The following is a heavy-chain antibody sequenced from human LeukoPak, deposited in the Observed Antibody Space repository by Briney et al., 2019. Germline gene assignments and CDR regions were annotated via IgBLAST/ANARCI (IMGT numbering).Heavy chain of an antibody. CDR3: ARAHYHYYYMDV. CDR1: GGTLSSYA. Sequence: GASVKVSCKASGGTLSSYAISWVRQAPGQGLEWMGGIIPIFGTANYAQKFQGRVTITTDESTSTAYMELSNLRSEDTAVYYCARAHYHYYYMDVWGKGTTVTVSS. CDR2: IIPIFGTA. J-gene: IGHJ6*03. V-gene: IGHV1-69*05.